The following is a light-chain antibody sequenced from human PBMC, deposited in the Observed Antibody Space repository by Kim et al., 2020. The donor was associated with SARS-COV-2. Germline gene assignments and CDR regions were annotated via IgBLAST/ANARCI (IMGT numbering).Light chain of an antibody. Sequence: QSALTQPPSASGSPGQSVTISCTGTSSDVGRYNYVSWYQQHPGKAPKVIINEVNKRPSGVPDRFSGSKSGNTASLTVSGLQSEDEADYYCGSYAGYNTWVFGGGTQLTVL. CDR1: SSDVGRYNY. CDR2: EVN. V-gene: IGLV2-8*01. CDR3: GSYAGYNTWV. J-gene: IGLJ3*02.